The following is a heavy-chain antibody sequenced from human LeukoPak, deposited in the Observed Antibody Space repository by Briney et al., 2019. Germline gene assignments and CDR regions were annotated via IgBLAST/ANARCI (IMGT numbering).Heavy chain of an antibody. CDR3: ARGFSIATNFEYYFDY. J-gene: IGHJ4*02. Sequence: SVKVSCKASGYSFISFYIHWVRQAPGQGLEWMGGIIPIFGTANYAQKFQGRVTITADESTSTAYMELSSLRSEDTAVYYCARGFSIATNFEYYFDYWGQGTLVTVSS. CDR2: IIPIFGTA. V-gene: IGHV1-69*13. CDR1: GYSFISFY. D-gene: IGHD6-6*01.